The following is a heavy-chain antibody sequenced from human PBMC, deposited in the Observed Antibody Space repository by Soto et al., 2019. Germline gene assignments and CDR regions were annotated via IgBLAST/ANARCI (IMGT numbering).Heavy chain of an antibody. CDR2: IYSGDST. D-gene: IGHD6-19*01. CDR1: GFTVSSNY. J-gene: IGHJ6*02. CDR3: ARRRIAVAGAPYYYYGMDV. V-gene: IGHV3-53*01. Sequence: GGSLRLSCAASGFTVSSNYMSWVRQAPGKGLEWVSVIYSGDSTYYADSVKGRFTISRDNSKNTLYLQMNSLRAEDTAVYYCARRRIAVAGAPYYYYGMDVWGQGTTVTVSS.